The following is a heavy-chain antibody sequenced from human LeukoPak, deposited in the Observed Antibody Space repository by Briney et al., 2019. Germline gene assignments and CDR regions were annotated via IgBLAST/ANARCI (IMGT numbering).Heavy chain of an antibody. CDR2: IYHSGST. J-gene: IGHJ3*02. CDR3: ARTSIAARRANAFDI. V-gene: IGHV4-30-2*01. Sequence: SETLSLTCAVSGGSISSGGYSWSWIRQPPGKGLEWIVYIYHSGSTYYNPSLKSRVTMSVDRSKNQFSLKLSSVTAADTAVYYCARTSIAARRANAFDIWGQGTMVTVSS. D-gene: IGHD6-6*01. CDR1: GGSISSGGYS.